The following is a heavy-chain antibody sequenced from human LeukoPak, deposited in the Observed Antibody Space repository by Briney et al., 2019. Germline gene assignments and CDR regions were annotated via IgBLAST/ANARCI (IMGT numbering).Heavy chain of an antibody. CDR3: ASITIFGVVN. CDR1: GFTFSSYR. V-gene: IGHV3-48*01. J-gene: IGHJ4*02. D-gene: IGHD3-3*01. Sequence: PGGSLRLSCAASGFTFSSYRMNWVRQAPGKGLEWVSYISSGSTTIYYADSVKGRFTISRDNAKNSLYLQMNSLRAEDTAVYYCASITIFGVVNWGQGTLVTVSS. CDR2: ISSGSTTI.